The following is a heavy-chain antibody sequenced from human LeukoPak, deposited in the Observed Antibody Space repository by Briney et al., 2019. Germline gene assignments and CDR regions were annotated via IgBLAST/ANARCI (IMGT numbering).Heavy chain of an antibody. CDR3: ARGPSGSYYYLAFDI. V-gene: IGHV3-21*01. Sequence: GGSLRLSCAASGFTFSSYSMNWVRQAPGKGLEWVSSISSSSSYIYYADPVKGRFTISRDNAKNSLYLQMNSLRAEDTAVYYCARGPSGSYYYLAFDIWGQGTMVTVSS. D-gene: IGHD1-26*01. J-gene: IGHJ3*02. CDR1: GFTFSSYS. CDR2: ISSSSSYI.